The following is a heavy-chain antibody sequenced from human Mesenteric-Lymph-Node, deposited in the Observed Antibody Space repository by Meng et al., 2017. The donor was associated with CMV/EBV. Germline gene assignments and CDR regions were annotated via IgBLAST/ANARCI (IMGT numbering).Heavy chain of an antibody. CDR3: ALLGDQDY. CDR1: GYSFTGYY. CDR2: INPKSGDT. J-gene: IGHJ4*02. V-gene: IGHV1-2*02. Sequence: ASVKVSCKASGYSFTGYYIHWVRQAPGQGLEWMGWINPKSGDTKYAQKLQGRVTMTRDTSISTAYNEVGSLRSDDTAVYYCALLGDQDYWGQGTLVTVSS. D-gene: IGHD2-21*01.